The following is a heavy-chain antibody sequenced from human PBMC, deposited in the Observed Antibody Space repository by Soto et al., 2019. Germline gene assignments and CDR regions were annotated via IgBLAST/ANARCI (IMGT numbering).Heavy chain of an antibody. CDR1: GFSLSTSGVA. V-gene: IGHV2-5*02. Sequence: SGPTLVNPTQTLTLTCTFSGFSLSTSGVAVGWIRQPPGKALEWLALIYWDDDKRYSPSLKSRLTITKDTSKNQVVLTMTNMDPVDTATYYCAHNLRAVANNWFDPWGQGTLVTVSS. J-gene: IGHJ5*02. CDR2: IYWDDDK. D-gene: IGHD6-19*01. CDR3: AHNLRAVANNWFDP.